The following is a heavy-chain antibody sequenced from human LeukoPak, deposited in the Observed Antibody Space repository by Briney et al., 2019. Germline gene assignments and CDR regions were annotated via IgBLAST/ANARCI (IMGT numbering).Heavy chain of an antibody. CDR1: GFTFSSYS. CDR3: ASQLMVADY. J-gene: IGHJ4*02. CDR2: ISSSSSYI. V-gene: IGHV3-21*01. D-gene: IGHD2-8*01. Sequence: GGSLRLSCAASGFTFSSYSMNWVRQAPGKGLEWVSSISSSSSYIYYADSVKGRFTISRDNAKNSLHLQMNSLRAEDTAVYYCASQLMVADYWGQGTLVTVSS.